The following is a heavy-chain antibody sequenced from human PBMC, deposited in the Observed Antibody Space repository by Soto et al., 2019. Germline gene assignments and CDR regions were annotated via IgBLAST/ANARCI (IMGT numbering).Heavy chain of an antibody. V-gene: IGHV6-1*01. J-gene: IGHJ2*01. CDR2: TYYRSKWYN. CDR3: ARDSSGWHWYFDL. CDR1: GDSVSSDSAT. Sequence: QVQLQQSGPGLVKPSQTLSLICAISGDSVSSDSATWNWIRQSPSRGLEWLGRTYYRSKWYNDYAVSVKSRIAIPQDTSKNQLSLQLNYVTPEDTAVYFCARDSSGWHWYFDLWGRGTLVTVSS. D-gene: IGHD6-19*01.